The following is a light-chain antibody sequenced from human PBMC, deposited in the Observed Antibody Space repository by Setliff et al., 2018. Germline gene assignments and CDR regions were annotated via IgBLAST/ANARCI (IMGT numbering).Light chain of an antibody. Sequence: QSALTQPASVSGSPGQSITISCTGTSNDVGAYKYVSWYQQHPGKAPKLMIFDVSNRPSGVPDRFSGSKSGNTASLTISGLQAEDEADYYCCSYAGSYTYVFGTGTKVTVL. J-gene: IGLJ1*01. CDR3: CSYAGSYTYV. CDR2: DVS. V-gene: IGLV2-11*01. CDR1: SNDVGAYKY.